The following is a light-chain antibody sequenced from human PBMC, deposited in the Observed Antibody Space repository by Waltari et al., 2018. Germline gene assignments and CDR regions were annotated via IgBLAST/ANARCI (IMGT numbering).Light chain of an antibody. CDR2: QSS. Sequence: DIQMTQSPYTLSASVGARVTITCRASQTIDDWLAWYQHKPGKAPKLLIYQSSRLQTGVPSRFSGSESGTEFTLTISGLQPDDSATYFCQQYKSFWTFGQGTKVEV. V-gene: IGKV1-5*03. CDR1: QTIDDW. CDR3: QQYKSFWT. J-gene: IGKJ1*01.